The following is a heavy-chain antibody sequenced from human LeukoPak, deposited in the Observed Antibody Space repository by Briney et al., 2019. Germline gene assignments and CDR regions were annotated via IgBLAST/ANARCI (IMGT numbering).Heavy chain of an antibody. CDR1: GGSISGHF. D-gene: IGHD1-26*01. Sequence: SETLSLTCTVPGGSISGHFWSWIRQPPGKGLEWIGYVDYSGNTNYIPSLKSRVTISVDTAKNQFSPKLRSVTAADTAVCYCTSAASGILDYWGQGTLVTVSS. CDR3: TSAASGILDY. J-gene: IGHJ4*02. V-gene: IGHV4-59*11. CDR2: VDYSGNT.